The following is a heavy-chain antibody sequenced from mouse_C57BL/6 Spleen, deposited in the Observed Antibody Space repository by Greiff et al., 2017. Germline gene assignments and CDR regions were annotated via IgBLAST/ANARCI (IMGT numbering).Heavy chain of an antibody. J-gene: IGHJ3*01. V-gene: IGHV1-61*01. CDR2: IYPSDSET. D-gene: IGHD2-1*01. CDR3: ALSTYYGYYARVSGFAY. Sequence: QVQLQQPGAELVRPGSSVKLSCKASGYTFTSYWMDWVKQRPGQGLEWIGNIYPSDSETHYNQKFKDKATLTVDKSSTTAYLQLSSLTSEDSAVYYCALSTYYGYYARVSGFAYWGQGTLLTVSA. CDR1: GYTFTSYW.